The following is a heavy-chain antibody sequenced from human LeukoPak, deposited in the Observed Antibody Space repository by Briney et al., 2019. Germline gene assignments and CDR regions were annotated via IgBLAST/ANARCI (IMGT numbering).Heavy chain of an antibody. Sequence: GGSLRLSCVASGFTFSSYWMSWVRQAPGKGLEWVANIKQVGSEKYYVDSVKGRFTISRDNTKNSLYLQMSSLRAEDTAVFYCARDPGDYFGGYWGQGTLVTVSS. D-gene: IGHD4-17*01. CDR2: IKQVGSEK. V-gene: IGHV3-7*01. CDR3: ARDPGDYFGGY. CDR1: GFTFSSYW. J-gene: IGHJ4*02.